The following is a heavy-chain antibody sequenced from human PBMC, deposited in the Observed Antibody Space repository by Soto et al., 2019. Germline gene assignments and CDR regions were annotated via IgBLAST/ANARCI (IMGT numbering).Heavy chain of an antibody. J-gene: IGHJ4*02. CDR2: IIPKLGSA. CDR3: ARGGYGSKFGAVY. CDR1: GGGSLRDYR. Sequence: ASVKVSCKASGGGSLRDYRTTWVRRAPGQGLEWMGGIIPKLGSANYAQNFQGRVTVTADESTNTVYMELRSLRSDDTAVYYCARGGYGSKFGAVYWGQGTPVTVSS. D-gene: IGHD3-16*01. V-gene: IGHV1-69*13.